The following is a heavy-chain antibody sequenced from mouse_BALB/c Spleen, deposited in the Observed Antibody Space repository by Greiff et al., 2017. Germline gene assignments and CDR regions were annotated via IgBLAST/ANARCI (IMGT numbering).Heavy chain of an antibody. CDR1: GYTFTSYW. Sequence: QVQLQQSGAELAKPGASVKMSCKASGYTFTSYWMHWVKQRPGQGLEWIGYINPSTGYTEYNQKFKDKATLTADKSSSTAYMQLSSLTSEDSAVYYCATGSFYLAWGQGTLVTVSA. V-gene: IGHV1-7*01. J-gene: IGHJ3*01. CDR3: ATGSFYLA. D-gene: IGHD5-5*01. CDR2: INPSTGYT.